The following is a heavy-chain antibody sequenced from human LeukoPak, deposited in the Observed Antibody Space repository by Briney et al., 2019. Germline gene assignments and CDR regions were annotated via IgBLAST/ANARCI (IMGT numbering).Heavy chain of an antibody. CDR2: IIPIFGTA. Sequence: SVKVSCKASGGTFSSYAISWVRQAPGQGLEWMGGIIPIFGTANYAQKFQGRVTITTDESTSTAYMELSSLRSEDTAMYYCASPPGYGITTDYYMDVWGKGTTVTVSS. CDR3: ASPPGYGITTDYYMDV. CDR1: GGTFSSYA. V-gene: IGHV1-69*05. D-gene: IGHD4-11*01. J-gene: IGHJ6*03.